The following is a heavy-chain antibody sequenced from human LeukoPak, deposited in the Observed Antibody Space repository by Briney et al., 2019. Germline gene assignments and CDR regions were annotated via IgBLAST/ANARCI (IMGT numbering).Heavy chain of an antibody. CDR1: GFTFSSYW. V-gene: IGHV3-74*01. D-gene: IGHD2-15*01. Sequence: PGGSLRLSCAASGFTFSSYWMHWVRQAPGKGLVWVSGLISDGSSTSYADSVKGRFTISRDNAKNTLYLHMNSLRAEDTAVYYCAAMGYCSGGGCHDFYGVDVWGQGTTVTVSS. J-gene: IGHJ6*02. CDR2: LISDGSST. CDR3: AAMGYCSGGGCHDFYGVDV.